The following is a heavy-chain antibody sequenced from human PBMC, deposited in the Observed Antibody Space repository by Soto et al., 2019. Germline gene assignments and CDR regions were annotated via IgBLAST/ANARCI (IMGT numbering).Heavy chain of an antibody. Sequence: EVQLVESGGGLVKPGGSLRLSCAASGFTFSSYSMNWVRQAPGKGLEWVSSISSSSSYIYYADSVKGRFTISRDNAKNSLYLQMNSLRAEDTAVYYCARDARAARLYYYYYYMDVWGKGTTVTVSS. V-gene: IGHV3-21*01. CDR2: ISSSSSYI. CDR1: GFTFSSYS. CDR3: ARDARAARLYYYYYYMDV. J-gene: IGHJ6*03. D-gene: IGHD6-6*01.